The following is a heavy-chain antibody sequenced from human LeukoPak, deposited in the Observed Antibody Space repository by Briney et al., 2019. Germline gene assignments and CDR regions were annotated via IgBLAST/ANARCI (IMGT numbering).Heavy chain of an antibody. Sequence: ASVKVSCKASGYTFNGYCMHWVRQAPGQGLGWMGLINPTGGSTGYAQKFQGRVTMTRDMSTSTDYMELSSLRSEDTTIYYCARDNSVGDNAWWFDPWGQGTLVTVSS. CDR2: INPTGGST. CDR1: GYTFNGYC. V-gene: IGHV1-46*02. J-gene: IGHJ5*02. D-gene: IGHD1-26*01. CDR3: ARDNSVGDNAWWFDP.